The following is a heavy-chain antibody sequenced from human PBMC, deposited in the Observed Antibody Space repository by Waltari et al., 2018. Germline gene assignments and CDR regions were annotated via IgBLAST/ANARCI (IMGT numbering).Heavy chain of an antibody. Sequence: EVQLMVSGGGWVQPRRALSLSCATSGFTFGDYGINRVRQAPGKGLEWVGFIKSQAYGGTTEYAASVKGRFIVSRDDSKSIAYLQMDSLKTEDTAVYYCSRGNGWQLLMYSWFDPWGPGTLVTVSS. D-gene: IGHD1-26*01. J-gene: IGHJ5*02. CDR3: SRGNGWQLLMYSWFDP. CDR1: GFTFGDYG. CDR2: IKSQAYGGTT. V-gene: IGHV3-49*04.